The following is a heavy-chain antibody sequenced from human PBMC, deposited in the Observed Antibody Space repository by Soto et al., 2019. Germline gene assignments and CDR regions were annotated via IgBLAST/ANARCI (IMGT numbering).Heavy chain of an antibody. CDR3: ARLTALGAPKYRFYYYIDI. CDR1: GYTFSNYG. J-gene: IGHJ6*03. D-gene: IGHD7-27*01. CDR2: ISVKNGDT. Sequence: QVQLAQSGPELKKPGASLEVSCRASGYTFSNYGISWVRQVPGQGLEWMAWISVKNGDTNFAQKFQGRLSVTTDTSTSTVYVNLRSLRSDDTDVYYCARLTALGAPKYRFYYYIDIWGKGTTVTVSS. V-gene: IGHV1-18*01.